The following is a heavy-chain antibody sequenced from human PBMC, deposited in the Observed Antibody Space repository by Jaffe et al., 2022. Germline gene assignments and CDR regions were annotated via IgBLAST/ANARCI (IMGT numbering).Heavy chain of an antibody. CDR2: TYYRSKWYN. Sequence: QVQLQQSGPGLVKPSQTLSLTCAISGDSVSSNSAAWNWIRQSPSRGLEWLGRTYYRSKWYNDYAVSVKSRITINPDTSKNQFSLQLNSVTPEDTAVYYCARATSDYYDFWSGYYIGDYYYYYYMDVWGKGTTVTVSS. V-gene: IGHV6-1*01. D-gene: IGHD3-3*01. J-gene: IGHJ6*03. CDR1: GDSVSSNSAA. CDR3: ARATSDYYDFWSGYYIGDYYYYYYMDV.